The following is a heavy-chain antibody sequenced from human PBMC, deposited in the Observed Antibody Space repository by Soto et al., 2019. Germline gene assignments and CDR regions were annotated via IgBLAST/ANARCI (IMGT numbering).Heavy chain of an antibody. CDR1: GFKFSDYS. CDR2: IGTSTSTV. Sequence: EGQLVESGGGLVQPGGSLRLSCTASGFKFSDYSMNWVRQAPGKGLEWASYIGTSTSTVYYADSVEGRFSISRDNAKNSLYLQMNSLRAEDTAVYYCARDSAYSFDYWGQGILVTVSP. J-gene: IGHJ4*02. D-gene: IGHD2-15*01. CDR3: ARDSAYSFDY. V-gene: IGHV3-48*01.